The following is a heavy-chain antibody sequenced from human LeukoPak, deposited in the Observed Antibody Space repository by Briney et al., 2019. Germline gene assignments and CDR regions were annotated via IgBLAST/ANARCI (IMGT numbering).Heavy chain of an antibody. CDR2: MTPNSGNT. J-gene: IGHJ4*02. Sequence: ASVKVSCKASGYTFTSYDINWVRQASGQGLEWMGWMTPNSGNTGYAQKFQGRVTMTRNTSIGTAYMGLRSLTSEDAAVYYCARGNYDRYYFDYWGQGTLVTVSS. CDR1: GYTFTSYD. CDR3: ARGNYDRYYFDY. V-gene: IGHV1-8*01. D-gene: IGHD4-11*01.